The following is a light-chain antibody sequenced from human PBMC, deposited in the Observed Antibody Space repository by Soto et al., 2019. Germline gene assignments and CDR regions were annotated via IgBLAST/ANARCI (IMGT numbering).Light chain of an antibody. J-gene: IGKJ1*01. V-gene: IGKV1-27*01. CDR3: LTYNSGLWT. Sequence: DIQMTQSPSSLSASVGDRVTFTCRASRDITNRLAWYQQKPGKVPKLLIYAASTLQSGVPSRFSGSGSGTNFTLTIGSLQPEDVATYFCLTYNSGLWTFGQGTKVEIK. CDR2: AAS. CDR1: RDITNR.